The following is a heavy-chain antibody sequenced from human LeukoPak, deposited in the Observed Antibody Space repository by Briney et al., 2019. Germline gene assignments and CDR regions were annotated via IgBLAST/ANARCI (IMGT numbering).Heavy chain of an antibody. Sequence: AGGSLRLSCAASGFTFSSYSMNWVRQAPGKGLEWVSSISSSSSYIYYADSVKGRFTISRDNAKNSLYLQMNSLRAEDTAVYYCARVSDYYDSSGYYYQGDFDYWGQGTLVTVSS. D-gene: IGHD3-22*01. V-gene: IGHV3-21*01. CDR2: ISSSSSYI. CDR1: GFTFSSYS. CDR3: ARVSDYYDSSGYYYQGDFDY. J-gene: IGHJ4*02.